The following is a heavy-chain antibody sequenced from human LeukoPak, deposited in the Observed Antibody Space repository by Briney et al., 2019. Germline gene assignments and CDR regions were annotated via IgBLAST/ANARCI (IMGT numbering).Heavy chain of an antibody. V-gene: IGHV3-64D*09. J-gene: IGHJ4*02. Sequence: GGSLRLPCSASGFSFSICSMHWVRQAPGKGLEYVSAISNNGDHTNYADSVKGRFTISRDNSKNTLYLQMSSLRAEDTAVYYCVKATVTSSYFDYFDSWGQGTRVTVSS. CDR3: VKATVTSSYFDYFDS. CDR1: GFSFSICS. CDR2: ISNNGDHT. D-gene: IGHD4-17*01.